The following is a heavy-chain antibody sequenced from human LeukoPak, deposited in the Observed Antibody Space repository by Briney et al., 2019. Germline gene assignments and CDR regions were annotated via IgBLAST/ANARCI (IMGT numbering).Heavy chain of an antibody. J-gene: IGHJ4*02. CDR2: ISAYNGNT. Sequence: VASVKVSCKASGHTFTSYGISWVRQAPGQGLEWMGWISAYNGNTNYAQKLQGRVTMTTDTSTSKAYMELRSLRSDETAVYYCARAIKEYYYDSSGCYYFDYWGQGTLVTVSS. CDR1: GHTFTSYG. CDR3: ARAIKEYYYDSSGCYYFDY. D-gene: IGHD3-22*01. V-gene: IGHV1-18*01.